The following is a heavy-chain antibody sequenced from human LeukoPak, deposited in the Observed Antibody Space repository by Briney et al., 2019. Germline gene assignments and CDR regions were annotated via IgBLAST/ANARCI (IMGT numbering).Heavy chain of an antibody. Sequence: GGSLRLSCAVSGITLSNYGMSWVRQAPGKGLEWVAGISDSGGRTNYADSVKGRFTISRDNPKNTLYLQMNSLRAEDTAVYYCARERRDGYSHYYYYGMDVWGQGTTVTVSS. CDR3: ARERRDGYSHYYYYGMDV. D-gene: IGHD5-24*01. CDR2: ISDSGGRT. V-gene: IGHV3-23*01. J-gene: IGHJ6*02. CDR1: GITLSNYG.